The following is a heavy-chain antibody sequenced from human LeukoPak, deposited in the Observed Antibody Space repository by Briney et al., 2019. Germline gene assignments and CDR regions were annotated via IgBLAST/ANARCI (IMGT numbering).Heavy chain of an antibody. V-gene: IGHV3-48*03. CDR2: ISSRGSTI. CDR1: EFTLSSYE. CDR3: ARDPYSGNYGAYYYYYMDV. Sequence: AGGSLRLSCAASEFTLSSYEMNWVRQAPGKGLEWVSYISSRGSTISYVDSVKGRFTISRDNAENSLYLQMDSLRVEDTAVYYCARDPYSGNYGAYYYYYMDVWGKGTTVTISS. J-gene: IGHJ6*03. D-gene: IGHD1-26*01.